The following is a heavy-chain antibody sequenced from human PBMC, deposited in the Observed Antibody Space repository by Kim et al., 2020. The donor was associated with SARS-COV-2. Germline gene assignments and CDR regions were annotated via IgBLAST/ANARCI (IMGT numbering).Heavy chain of an antibody. V-gene: IGHV1-2*02. Sequence: QKFQGRVTMTRDTSISTAYMELSRLRSDDTAVYYCARGKDYYYYYGMDVWGQGTTVTVSS. CDR3: ARGKDYYYYYGMDV. J-gene: IGHJ6*02.